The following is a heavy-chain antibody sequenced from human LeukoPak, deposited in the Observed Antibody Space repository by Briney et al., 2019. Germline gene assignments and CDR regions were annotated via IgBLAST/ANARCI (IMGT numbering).Heavy chain of an antibody. D-gene: IGHD1-26*01. CDR2: IYHSGST. CDR3: ARAAVSYYGHDAFDI. V-gene: IGHV4-38-2*02. CDR1: GYSISSGYY. J-gene: IGHJ3*02. Sequence: KPSETLSLTCTVSGYSISSGYYWGWIRQPPGKGLEWIGSIYHSGSTYYNPSLKSRVTISVDTSKNQFSLKLSSVTAADTAVYYCARAAVSYYGHDAFDIWGQGTMVTVSS.